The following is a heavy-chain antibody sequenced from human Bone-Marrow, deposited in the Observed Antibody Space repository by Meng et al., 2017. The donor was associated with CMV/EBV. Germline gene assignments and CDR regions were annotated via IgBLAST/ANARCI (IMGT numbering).Heavy chain of an antibody. CDR1: GYTFTDYY. J-gene: IGHJ6*01. V-gene: IGHV1-2*02. CDR3: ASYRSDLRGQYSYHYAMDV. CDR2: INPNSGGT. D-gene: IGHD3-10*01. Sequence: ASVKVSCKASGYTFTDYYMHWVRQAPGQGLEWMGWINPNSGGTNYAQKFQGRVTMTRDTSITTAYMELSRLRSDDTAVYYCASYRSDLRGQYSYHYAMDVWEQGTTVTFSS.